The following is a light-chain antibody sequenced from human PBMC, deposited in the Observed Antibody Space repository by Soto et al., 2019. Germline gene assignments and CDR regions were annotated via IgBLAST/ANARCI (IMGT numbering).Light chain of an antibody. CDR2: GNN. Sequence: QSLLTQPPSVSGAPGQRVTISCTGSTSNIGTGYDVQWYQQLPGTAPKLLIYGNNNRPSGVPDRFSGSKSGTSASLAITGLQAEDEADYYCQSYDSRLSHVVFGGGTKLTVL. J-gene: IGLJ2*01. CDR1: TSNIGTGYD. V-gene: IGLV1-40*01. CDR3: QSYDSRLSHVV.